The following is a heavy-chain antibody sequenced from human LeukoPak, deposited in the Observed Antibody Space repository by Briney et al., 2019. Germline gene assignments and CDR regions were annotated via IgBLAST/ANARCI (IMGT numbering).Heavy chain of an antibody. CDR1: GFTFSSYA. V-gene: IGHV3-23*01. CDR3: ATYRQVLLPFES. Sequence: GGSLRLSCAASGFTFSSYAMIWVRQPPGKGLEWVSSIFPSGGEIHYADSVRGRFTISRDNSKSILSLQMNSLRAEDTATYYCATYRQVLLPFESWGQGTLVTVSS. CDR2: IFPSGGEI. J-gene: IGHJ4*02. D-gene: IGHD5-18*01.